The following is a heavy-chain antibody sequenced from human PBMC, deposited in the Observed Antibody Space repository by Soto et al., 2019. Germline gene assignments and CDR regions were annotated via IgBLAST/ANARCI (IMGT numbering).Heavy chain of an antibody. CDR3: ARVGYSSSWSVYYYYYGMDV. CDR2: IYHSGST. D-gene: IGHD6-13*01. Sequence: SESLSLTCAVSGGSISSSNWWSWVRQPPGKGLEWIGEIYHSGSTNYNPSLKSRVTISVDKSKNQFSLKLSSVTAADTAVYYCARVGYSSSWSVYYYYYGMDVWGQGTTVTVSS. CDR1: GGSISSSNW. V-gene: IGHV4-4*02. J-gene: IGHJ6*02.